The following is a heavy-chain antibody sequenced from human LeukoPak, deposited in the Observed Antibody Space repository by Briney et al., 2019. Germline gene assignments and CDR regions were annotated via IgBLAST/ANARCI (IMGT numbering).Heavy chain of an antibody. CDR2: TSDDGTNK. V-gene: IGHV3-30*18. J-gene: IGHJ6*02. Sequence: GGSLRLSCAASGFTFSSYDMHWVRQAPGKGLEWVARTSDDGTNKYYVDSVKGRVAISRDNSKSTLFLQMNSLGAEDTAVYYCAKDSSSSNYYFGMDVWGQGTAVTVSS. CDR3: AKDSSSSNYYFGMDV. D-gene: IGHD6-6*01. CDR1: GFTFSSYD.